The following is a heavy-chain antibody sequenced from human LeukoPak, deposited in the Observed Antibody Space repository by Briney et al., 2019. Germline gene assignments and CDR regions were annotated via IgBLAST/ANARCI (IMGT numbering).Heavy chain of an antibody. Sequence: PGGSLRLSCAASGFTFSSYAMHWVRQAPGKGLEWVAVISYDGSNKYYADSVKGRITISRDNSKNTLYLQMNSLRAEDTAVYYCAAPEDSSGYYYAFDYWGQGTLVTVSS. V-gene: IGHV3-30*04. CDR2: ISYDGSNK. D-gene: IGHD3-22*01. CDR3: AAPEDSSGYYYAFDY. J-gene: IGHJ4*02. CDR1: GFTFSSYA.